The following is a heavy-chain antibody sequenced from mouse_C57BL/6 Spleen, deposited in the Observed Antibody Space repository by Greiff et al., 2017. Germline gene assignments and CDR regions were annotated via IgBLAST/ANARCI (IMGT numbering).Heavy chain of an antibody. CDR1: GFTFSDYG. J-gene: IGHJ3*01. D-gene: IGHD2-2*01. CDR3: ARRGGYDGFAY. Sequence: EVQVVESGGGLVKPGGSLKLSCAASGFTFSDYGMDWVRQAPEKGLEWVAYISSGSGSIYYADTVKGRFTISRDNAKNTLYLQMSSLRSEDSAIYYCARRGGYDGFAYWGQGTLVTVSA. V-gene: IGHV5-17*01. CDR2: ISSGSGSI.